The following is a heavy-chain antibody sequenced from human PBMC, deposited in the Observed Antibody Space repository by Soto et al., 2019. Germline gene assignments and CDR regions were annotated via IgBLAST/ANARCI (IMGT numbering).Heavy chain of an antibody. V-gene: IGHV3-30-3*01. Sequence: QVQLVESVGGVVQPGRSLRLSCAASGFTFSSYAMHWVRQAPGKGLEWVAVISYDGSNKYYADSVKGRFTISRDNSKNTLYLQINSLRAEDTSVYYCARDPLWGTAMVLWYFDLWGRGTLVTVSS. D-gene: IGHD5-18*01. CDR2: ISYDGSNK. CDR3: ARDPLWGTAMVLWYFDL. J-gene: IGHJ2*01. CDR1: GFTFSSYA.